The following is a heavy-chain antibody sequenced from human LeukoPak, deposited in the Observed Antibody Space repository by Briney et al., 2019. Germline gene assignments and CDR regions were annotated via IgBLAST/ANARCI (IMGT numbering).Heavy chain of an antibody. CDR3: ARRQAVAGEVDY. Sequence: EPSETLSLTCTVSGGSVSSGSYYWSWIRQPPGKGLEWIGYIYYSGSTNYNPSLKSRVTISVDTSKNQFSLKLSSVTAADTAVYYCARRQAVAGEVDYWGQGTLVTVSS. V-gene: IGHV4-61*01. D-gene: IGHD6-19*01. CDR2: IYYSGST. CDR1: GGSVSSGSYY. J-gene: IGHJ4*02.